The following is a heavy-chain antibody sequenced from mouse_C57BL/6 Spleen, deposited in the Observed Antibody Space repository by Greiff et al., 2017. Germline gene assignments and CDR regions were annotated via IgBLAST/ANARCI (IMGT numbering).Heavy chain of an antibody. CDR1: GYAFSSSW. Sequence: QVQLQQSGPELVKPGASVKISCKASGYAFSSSWMNWVKQRPGKGLEWIGRIYPGDGDTNYNGKFKGKATLTADNSSSTAYMQLSSLTSEDSAVYFCARRSVTTVVGDWYFDVWGTGTTFTVSS. V-gene: IGHV1-82*01. CDR3: ARRSVTTVVGDWYFDV. CDR2: IYPGDGDT. J-gene: IGHJ1*03. D-gene: IGHD1-1*01.